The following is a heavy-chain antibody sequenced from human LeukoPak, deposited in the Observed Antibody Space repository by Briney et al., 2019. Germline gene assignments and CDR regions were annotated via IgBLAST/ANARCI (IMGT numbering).Heavy chain of an antibody. V-gene: IGHV4-59*01. CDR3: AGDTYGNDY. CDR1: GGSISSYY. CDR2: IYYSGST. J-gene: IGHJ4*02. D-gene: IGHD3-10*01. Sequence: SETLSLTSTVSGGSISSYYWNWIRQPPGKGLEWIGYIYYSGSTNYNPSLKSRVTISVDTSKKQFSLKLSSVTAADTAVYYCAGDTYGNDYWGQGTLVTVSS.